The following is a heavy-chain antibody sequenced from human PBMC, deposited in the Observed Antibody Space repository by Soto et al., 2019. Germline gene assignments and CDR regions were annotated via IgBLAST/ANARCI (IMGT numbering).Heavy chain of an antibody. CDR1: GGSISGSSYY. D-gene: IGHD6-19*01. Sequence: ETLSLTCTVSGGSISGSSYYWGWIRQAPGKGLEWVSTVSGSGGSTYYAASVKGRFTISREYSKNTLYLQMNSLRAEDTAVYFCARQRSYNSGFFDYWSQGTLVTVSS. CDR3: ARQRSYNSGFFDY. CDR2: VSGSGGST. V-gene: IGHV3-23*01. J-gene: IGHJ4*02.